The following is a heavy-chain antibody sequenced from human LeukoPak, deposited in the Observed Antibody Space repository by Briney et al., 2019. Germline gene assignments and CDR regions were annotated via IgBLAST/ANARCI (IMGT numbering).Heavy chain of an antibody. CDR2: ISAYNGNT. CDR3: AREVDYYDSSGYYIDY. J-gene: IGHJ4*02. Sequence: GASVKVSCKASGYTFTSYGISWVRQAPGQGLEWMGWISAYNGNTNYAQKLQGRVTMTTDTSTSTAYMELRSLGSDDTAVYYCAREVDYYDSSGYYIDYWGQGTLATVSS. V-gene: IGHV1-18*01. D-gene: IGHD3-22*01. CDR1: GYTFTSYG.